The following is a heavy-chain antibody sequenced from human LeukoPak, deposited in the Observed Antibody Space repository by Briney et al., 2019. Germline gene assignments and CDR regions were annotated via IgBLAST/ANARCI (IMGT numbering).Heavy chain of an antibody. D-gene: IGHD5-18*01. CDR1: GYTFTGYY. CDR3: APGAAMVGPYYFDY. CDR2: INPNSGGT. J-gene: IGHJ4*02. Sequence: ASVKVSCKASGYTFTGYYLHWVRQAPGQGLEWTGWINPNSGGTNYAQKFQGRVTMTRDTSISTAYMELSRLRSDDTAVYYCAPGAAMVGPYYFDYWGQGTLVTVSS. V-gene: IGHV1-2*02.